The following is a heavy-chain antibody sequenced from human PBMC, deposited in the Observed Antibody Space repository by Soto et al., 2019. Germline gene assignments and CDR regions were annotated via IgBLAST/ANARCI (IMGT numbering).Heavy chain of an antibody. Sequence: QVQLVQSGAEVKKPGSSVKVSCKAPGGNFSSNGIRWVRQAPGQGLELMGGIIPTFGTTNYAHKFRGRVTITADESTGTAYMESSSLRSDDTAVYYCAGASDSTWYNWLDPWGQGTLVTVSS. J-gene: IGHJ5*02. CDR2: IIPTFGTT. D-gene: IGHD5-18*01. CDR3: AGASDSTWYNWLDP. V-gene: IGHV1-69*01. CDR1: GGNFSSNG.